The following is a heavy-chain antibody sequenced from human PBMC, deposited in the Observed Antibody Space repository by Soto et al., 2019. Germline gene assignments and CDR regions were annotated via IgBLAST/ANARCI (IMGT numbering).Heavy chain of an antibody. CDR2: IVVGSGNT. Sequence: SVKVSCKASGFTFTSSAVQWVRQARGQRLEWIGWIVVGSGNTNYAQKFQERVTITRDMSTSTAYMELSSLRSEDTAVYYCAAVGGSSWYNYGMDIWGQGTTVTVSS. D-gene: IGHD6-13*01. V-gene: IGHV1-58*01. CDR3: AAVGGSSWYNYGMDI. CDR1: GFTFTSSA. J-gene: IGHJ6*02.